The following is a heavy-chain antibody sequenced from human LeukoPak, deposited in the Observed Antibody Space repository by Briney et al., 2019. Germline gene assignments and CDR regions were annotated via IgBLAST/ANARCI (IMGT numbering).Heavy chain of an antibody. CDR2: ISGSGGNT. CDR3: AKDLGYCTSTTCHWDY. CDR1: GFTFTTYA. J-gene: IGHJ4*02. Sequence: GGSLRLSCAASGFTFTTYAMSWVRQAPGKGLEWVSAISGSGGNTYYGDSVKGRFTISRDNSKNTLFLQMNTLRAEDTAVYYCAKDLGYCTSTTCHWDYWGQGTLVTVSS. D-gene: IGHD2/OR15-2a*01. V-gene: IGHV3-23*01.